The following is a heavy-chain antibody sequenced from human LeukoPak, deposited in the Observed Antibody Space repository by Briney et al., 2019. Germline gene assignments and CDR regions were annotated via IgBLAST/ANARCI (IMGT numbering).Heavy chain of an antibody. CDR1: GDSVSSDTAA. D-gene: IGHD6-19*01. Sequence: SQTLSLTCAISGDSVSSDTAAWTWVRQSPSRGLEWLGRTYYRSKWYNDYAVSVKGRININPDTSKNQFSLQLNSVTPEDTAVYYCARADLWQWLLIDPWGQGTLVTVSS. CDR2: TYYRSKWYN. V-gene: IGHV6-1*01. CDR3: ARADLWQWLLIDP. J-gene: IGHJ5*02.